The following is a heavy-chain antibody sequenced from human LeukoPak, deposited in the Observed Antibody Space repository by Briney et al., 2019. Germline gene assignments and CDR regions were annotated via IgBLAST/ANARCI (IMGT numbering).Heavy chain of an antibody. Sequence: PGGSLTLSCAASGFIFSTYWLTWVRQAPGKGLEWVANINQDGSEIYYVDSVQGRFTISRDNVKNSLYLQMNSLGAEDTAVYYCARRGTSSSWAHFDYWGQGTVDPVSS. V-gene: IGHV3-7*05. D-gene: IGHD6-13*01. CDR2: INQDGSEI. CDR1: GFIFSTYW. CDR3: ARRGTSSSWAHFDY. J-gene: IGHJ4*02.